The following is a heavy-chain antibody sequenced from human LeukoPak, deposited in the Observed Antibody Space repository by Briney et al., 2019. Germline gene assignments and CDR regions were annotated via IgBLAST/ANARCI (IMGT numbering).Heavy chain of an antibody. J-gene: IGHJ4*02. Sequence: ASVKVSCKASGYTLTFYHMHWARQAPGQGLEWMGIINPSGGSPDYAQKFQGRVTMTTDTSTSTVYMELRSLKSDDTAVYYCARAAYSSRPHSLDYWGQGTLVTVSS. V-gene: IGHV1-46*01. CDR2: INPSGGSP. CDR3: ARAAYSSRPHSLDY. CDR1: GYTLTFYH. D-gene: IGHD6-19*01.